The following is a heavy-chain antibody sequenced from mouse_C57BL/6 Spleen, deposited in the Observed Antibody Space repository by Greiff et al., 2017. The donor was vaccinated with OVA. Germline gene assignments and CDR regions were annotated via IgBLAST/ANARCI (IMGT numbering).Heavy chain of an antibody. V-gene: IGHV1-52*01. D-gene: IGHD2-4*01. Sequence: VQLQQPGAELVRPGSSVKLSCKASGYTFTSYWMHWVKQRPIQGLEWIGNIDPSDSETHYNQKFKDKATLTVDKSSSTAYMQLSSLTSEDSAVYYCARSYDYDDGAWFAYWGQGTLVTVSA. CDR1: GYTFTSYW. CDR2: IDPSDSET. CDR3: ARSYDYDDGAWFAY. J-gene: IGHJ3*01.